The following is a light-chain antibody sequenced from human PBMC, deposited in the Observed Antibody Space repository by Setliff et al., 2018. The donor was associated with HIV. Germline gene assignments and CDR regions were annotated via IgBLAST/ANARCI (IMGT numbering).Light chain of an antibody. J-gene: IGLJ1*01. CDR2: EVN. Sequence: QSALAQPASVSGSPGQSVTISCTGTSRDVGGGQNYVSWYQQHPDKAPRLILYEVNKRPSGISDRFSGSKSGNTASLTISGLQAEDEGDYYCCSYASGTFVFGTGTKVTVL. V-gene: IGLV2-14*01. CDR1: SRDVGGGQNY. CDR3: CSYASGTFV.